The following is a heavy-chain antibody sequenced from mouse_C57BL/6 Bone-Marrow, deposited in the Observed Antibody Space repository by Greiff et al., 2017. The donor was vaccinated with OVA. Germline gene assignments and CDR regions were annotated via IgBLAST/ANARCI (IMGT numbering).Heavy chain of an antibody. V-gene: IGHV14-4*01. Sequence: VQLKHSGAELVRPGASVKLSCTASGFNIKDDYMHWVKQRPEQGLEWIGWIDPENGDTEYASKFQGKATITADTSSNTAYLQLSSLTSEDTAVYYCTTPIGGFAYWGQGTLVTVSA. CDR1: GFNIKDDY. CDR2: IDPENGDT. CDR3: TTPIGGFAY. D-gene: IGHD3-1*01. J-gene: IGHJ3*01.